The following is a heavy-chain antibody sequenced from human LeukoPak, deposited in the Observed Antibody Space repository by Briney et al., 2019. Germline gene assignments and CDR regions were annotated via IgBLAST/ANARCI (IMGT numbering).Heavy chain of an antibody. V-gene: IGHV3-74*01. D-gene: IGHD5-24*01. Sequence: RPGGSLRLSCAVSGFTFSGHWMFWVRQAPGKGLVWVSSTNSDGSSTGYTDSVKGRFTVSRDNAKNTLYLQMNSLRAEDTAVYYCARARWYSSDYWGQGTLVTVSS. J-gene: IGHJ4*02. CDR3: ARARWYSSDY. CDR2: TNSDGSST. CDR1: GFTFSGHW.